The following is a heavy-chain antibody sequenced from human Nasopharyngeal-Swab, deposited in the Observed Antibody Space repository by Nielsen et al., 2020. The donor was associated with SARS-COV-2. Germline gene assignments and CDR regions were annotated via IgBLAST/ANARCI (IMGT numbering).Heavy chain of an antibody. CDR1: GFTFSGSA. Sequence: GESLKISCAASGFTFSGSAMHWVRQASGKGLEWVGRIRSKANSYATAYAASVKGRFTISRDDSKNTAYLQMNSLKTEDTAVYYCTRGGIVGPPELGMDVWGQGPTVTVSS. CDR2: IRSKANSYAT. CDR3: TRGGIVGPPELGMDV. J-gene: IGHJ6*02. V-gene: IGHV3-73*01. D-gene: IGHD1-26*01.